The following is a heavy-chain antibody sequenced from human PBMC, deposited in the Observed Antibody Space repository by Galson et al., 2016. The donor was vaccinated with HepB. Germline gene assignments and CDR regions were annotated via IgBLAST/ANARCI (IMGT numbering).Heavy chain of an antibody. D-gene: IGHD5-18*01. CDR2: INPSGGTT. V-gene: IGHV1-46*01. Sequence: SVKVSCKASGYTFTSYYMHWVRQAPGQGLEWMAIINPSGGTTSYAQKFQGRVTLTRDTSTSTVYMVLSSLISDDTAVYYCATGGTTGLQYSSGYVLGDYWGQGTLVTVSS. CDR1: GYTFTSYY. J-gene: IGHJ4*02. CDR3: ATGGTTGLQYSSGYVLGDY.